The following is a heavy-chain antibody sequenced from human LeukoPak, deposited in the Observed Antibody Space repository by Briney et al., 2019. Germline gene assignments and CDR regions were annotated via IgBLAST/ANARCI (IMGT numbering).Heavy chain of an antibody. Sequence: GASVKVSCKASGYTFTSYAMHWVRQAPGQRLEWMGGFDPEDGETIYAQKFQGRVTMTEDTSTDTAYMELSSLRSEDTAVYYCATGILYSALERRHYFDYWGQGTLVTVSS. CDR2: FDPEDGET. CDR1: GYTFTSYA. J-gene: IGHJ4*02. V-gene: IGHV1-24*01. D-gene: IGHD1-1*01. CDR3: ATGILYSALERRHYFDY.